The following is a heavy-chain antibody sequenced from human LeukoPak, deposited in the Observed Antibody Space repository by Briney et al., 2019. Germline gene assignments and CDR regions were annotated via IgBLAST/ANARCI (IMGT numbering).Heavy chain of an antibody. CDR2: IYYSGST. CDR3: ARARYSSSPPRWYYYYYMDV. Sequence: KTSETLSLTCTVSGGSISSYYWSWIRQPPGKGLGWIGYIYYSGSTNYNPSLKSRVTISVDTSKNQFSLKLSSVTAADTAVYYCARARYSSSPPRWYYYYYMDVWGKGTTVTVSS. CDR1: GGSISSYY. J-gene: IGHJ6*03. D-gene: IGHD6-6*01. V-gene: IGHV4-59*01.